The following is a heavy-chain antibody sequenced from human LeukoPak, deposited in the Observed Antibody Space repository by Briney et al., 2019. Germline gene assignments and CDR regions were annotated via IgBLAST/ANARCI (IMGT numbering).Heavy chain of an antibody. CDR2: IYPGDSDT. CDR3: ARGPLPPSCYQSHGVDY. D-gene: IGHD2-15*01. CDR1: GYSFTSYW. J-gene: IGHJ4*02. Sequence: GESLKISCKGSGYSFTSYWIGWVRQMPGKGLEWMGIIYPGDSDTRYSPSFQGQVTISPVKSISPAYLQRTSLKASDTGMYYCARGPLPPSCYQSHGVDYWGQGTLVTVSS. V-gene: IGHV5-51*01.